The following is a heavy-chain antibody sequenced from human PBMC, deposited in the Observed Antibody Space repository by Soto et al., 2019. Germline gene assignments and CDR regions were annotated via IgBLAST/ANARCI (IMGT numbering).Heavy chain of an antibody. CDR3: AKAASRLLWFGEFDFDY. V-gene: IGHV3-30*18. J-gene: IGHJ4*02. CDR1: GFNFSSYG. D-gene: IGHD3-10*01. CDR2: ISYDGSNK. Sequence: GGSLRLSCAASGFNFSSYGMHWVRQAPGKGLEWVAVISYDGSNKYYADSVKGRFTISRDNSKNTLYLQMNSLRAEDTAVYYCAKAASRLLWFGEFDFDYWGQGTLVTVSS.